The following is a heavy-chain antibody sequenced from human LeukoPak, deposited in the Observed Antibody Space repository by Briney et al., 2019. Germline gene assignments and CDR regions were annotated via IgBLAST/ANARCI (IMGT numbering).Heavy chain of an antibody. CDR1: GFTFSSYA. V-gene: IGHV3-30*04. CDR2: ISYDGSNK. Sequence: GGSLRLACAASGFTFSSYAMHWVRQAPGKGLEWVAVISYDGSNKYYADSVKGRFTISRDNSKNTLYLQMNSLRAEDTAVYYCASSGTQPSPFDYWGQGTMVSVFS. D-gene: IGHD1-1*01. CDR3: ASSGTQPSPFDY. J-gene: IGHJ4*02.